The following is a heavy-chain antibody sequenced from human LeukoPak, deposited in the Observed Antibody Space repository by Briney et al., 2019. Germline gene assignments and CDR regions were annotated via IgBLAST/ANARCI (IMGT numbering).Heavy chain of an antibody. CDR3: AKYYYDSSGYYDAAPLDS. Sequence: QAGGSLSLSCAASGFTFGTYAMSWVRQAPGKGLEWVSSISDNGYTTYYADSVRGRFTISRDNSKNTLYLQMIGLRAEDTAVYFCAKYYYDSSGYYDAAPLDSWGQGTLVTV. CDR2: ISDNGYTT. CDR1: GFTFGTYA. J-gene: IGHJ4*02. V-gene: IGHV3-23*01. D-gene: IGHD3-22*01.